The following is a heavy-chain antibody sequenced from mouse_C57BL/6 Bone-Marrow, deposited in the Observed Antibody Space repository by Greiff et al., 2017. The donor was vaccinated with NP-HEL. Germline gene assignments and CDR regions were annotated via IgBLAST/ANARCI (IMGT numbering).Heavy chain of an antibody. CDR1: GYTFTSYW. V-gene: IGHV1-61*01. J-gene: IGHJ2*01. CDR3: ARTYGYGRDY. CDR2: IYPSDSET. Sequence: VQLQQPGAELVRPGSSVKLSCKASGYTFTSYWMDWVKQRPGQGLEWIGNIYPSDSETHYNQKFKDKATLTVDKSSSTAYMQLSSLTSEDSAVYYCARTYGYGRDYWGQGTTLTVSS. D-gene: IGHD1-1*01.